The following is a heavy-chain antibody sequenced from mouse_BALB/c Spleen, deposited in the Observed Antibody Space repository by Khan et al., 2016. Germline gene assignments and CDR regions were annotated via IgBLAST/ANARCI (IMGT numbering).Heavy chain of an antibody. J-gene: IGHJ4*01. D-gene: IGHD2-2*01. CDR2: IYPGDGDT. Sequence: QVQLKQSGAELARPGASVKLSCKAAGYTFTSYWMQWVKQRPGQGLEWIGAIYPGDGDTRYTQKFKGKATLTADKSSSTAYMQLSSLASEDSAVSYCAREGWLRVDYWGQGTSVTVSS. V-gene: IGHV1-87*01. CDR3: AREGWLRVDY. CDR1: GYTFTSYW.